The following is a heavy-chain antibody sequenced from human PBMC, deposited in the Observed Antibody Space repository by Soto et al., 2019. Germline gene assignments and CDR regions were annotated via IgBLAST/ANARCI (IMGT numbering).Heavy chain of an antibody. CDR1: GFTFSSYA. V-gene: IGHV3-30-3*01. CDR2: ISYDGSNK. Sequence: QVPLVESGGGVVQPGRSLRLSCAASGFTFSSYAMHWVRQAPGKGLEWVAVISYDGSNKYYADSVKGRFTISRDNSKNTLYLQMNSLRAEDTAVYYCARDIRVWDTDNWFDPWGQGTLVTVSS. J-gene: IGHJ5*02. CDR3: ARDIRVWDTDNWFDP. D-gene: IGHD5-18*01.